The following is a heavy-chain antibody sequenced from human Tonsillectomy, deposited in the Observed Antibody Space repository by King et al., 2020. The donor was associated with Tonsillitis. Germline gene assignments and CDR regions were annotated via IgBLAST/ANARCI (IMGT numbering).Heavy chain of an antibody. CDR1: GYTFTNYA. J-gene: IGHJ5*02. D-gene: IGHD3-16*01. Sequence: QLVQSGSELKKPGASMKVSCKASGYTFTNYAIDWVRQAPGQGLEWMGWINTKTGNPTYAQGFTGRIVFSLDTSVSTAYLQISSLKAEDTAVYYCAKNRGSGWSWFDPWGQGTLVTVSS. V-gene: IGHV7-4-1*02. CDR2: INTKTGNP. CDR3: AKNRGSGWSWFDP.